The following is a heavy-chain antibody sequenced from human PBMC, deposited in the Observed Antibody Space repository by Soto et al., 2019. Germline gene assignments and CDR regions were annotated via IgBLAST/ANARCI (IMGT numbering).Heavy chain of an antibody. CDR3: AAAYSSSSAASTLCDY. Sequence: HVQLVQSGAEVKTPGSSVNVSCKSSGCTFRNYTISWVRQAPGHRIECMGRSIPILGIANDAQTFQGRVTITEDNSTTTAYMDLSSLRSDDTAVYYCAAAYSSSSAASTLCDYWGQGTLVTVAS. CDR1: GCTFRNYT. CDR2: SIPILGIA. D-gene: IGHD6-6*01. J-gene: IGHJ4*02. V-gene: IGHV1-69*02.